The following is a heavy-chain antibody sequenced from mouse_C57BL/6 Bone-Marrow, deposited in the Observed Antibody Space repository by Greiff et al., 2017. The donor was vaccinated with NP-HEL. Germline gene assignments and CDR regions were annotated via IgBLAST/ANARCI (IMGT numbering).Heavy chain of an antibody. Sequence: QVQLKESGAELAKPGASVKLSCKASGYTFTSYWMHWVKQRPGQGLEWIGYINPSSGYTKYNQKFKDKATLTADKSSRTAYMQLSSLTYEDSAVYYGARTRASTGPRAMAYGGQGPPVTVS. CDR3: ARTRASTGPRAMAY. V-gene: IGHV1-7*01. CDR1: GYTFTSYW. J-gene: IGHJ4*01. D-gene: IGHD4-1*02. CDR2: INPSSGYT.